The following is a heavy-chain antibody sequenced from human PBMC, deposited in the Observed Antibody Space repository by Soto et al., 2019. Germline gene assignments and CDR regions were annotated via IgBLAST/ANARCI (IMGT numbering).Heavy chain of an antibody. D-gene: IGHD5-18*01. CDR2: IGHSGTT. CDR1: GGSFSDYV. V-gene: IGHV4-34*01. CDR3: ARGRDTAMVSKGNWFDP. J-gene: IGHJ5*02. Sequence: SETLSLTCAVYGGSFSDYVWSWIRQPPGRGLEWIGEIGHSGTTFWSPSLQSRVTISVDKPKNQISLKLSSVTVADTAVYYCARGRDTAMVSKGNWFDPWGQGTPVTVSS.